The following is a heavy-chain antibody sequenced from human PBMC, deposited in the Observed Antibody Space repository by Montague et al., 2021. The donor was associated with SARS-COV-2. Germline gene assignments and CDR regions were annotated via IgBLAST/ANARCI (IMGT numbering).Heavy chain of an antibody. CDR2: ISSSSSYI. V-gene: IGHV3-21*01. Sequence: SLRLSCAASGFTFSSYSMNWVRQAPGKGLEWVSSISSSSSYIYYADSVKGRFTISRDNAKNSLYLQMNSLGAEDTAVYYCARDYHYDILTGYYPSWGQGTLVTVSS. CDR1: GFTFSSYS. D-gene: IGHD3-9*01. CDR3: ARDYHYDILTGYYPS. J-gene: IGHJ5*02.